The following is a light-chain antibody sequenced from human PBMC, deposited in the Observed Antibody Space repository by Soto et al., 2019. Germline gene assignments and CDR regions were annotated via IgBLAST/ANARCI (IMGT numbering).Light chain of an antibody. J-gene: IGKJ1*01. V-gene: IGKV3-20*01. CDR1: QSVRSSY. Sequence: EIVLTQSPGTLSLSPGERATLSCRASQSVRSSYLAWYQQKPGQAPRLLIYGASSRATGTPDRFSGSGSGTDFTLTISRLESEDFAVYYCQQYGSSPWTFGQGTKVDIK. CDR2: GAS. CDR3: QQYGSSPWT.